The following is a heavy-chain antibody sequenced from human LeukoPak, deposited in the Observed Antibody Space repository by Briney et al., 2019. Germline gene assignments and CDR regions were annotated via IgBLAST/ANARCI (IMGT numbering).Heavy chain of an antibody. CDR1: GFTFSSYA. V-gene: IGHV3-23*01. CDR2: ISSSGGST. D-gene: IGHD1-26*01. Sequence: QPGGSLRLSCAASGFTFSSYAMSWVRQAPGKGLEWVSSISSSGGSTYYADSVKGRFTISRDNSKNTLYLQMNSLRAEDTAVYYCAKDGEWESLGRDAFDIWGQGTMVTVSS. J-gene: IGHJ3*02. CDR3: AKDGEWESLGRDAFDI.